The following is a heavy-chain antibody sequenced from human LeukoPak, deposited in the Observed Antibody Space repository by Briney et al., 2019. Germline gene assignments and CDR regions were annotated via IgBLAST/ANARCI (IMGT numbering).Heavy chain of an antibody. CDR3: ASDSGVLIKGAY. J-gene: IGHJ4*02. V-gene: IGHV3-7*04. CDR1: GFTFSSYW. Sequence: GGSLRLSCAASGFTFSSYWMSWVRQAPGKGLEWVANIKQDGSDKYYVDSVKGRFTISRGNAKNSLYLQMNSLRAEDTAVYYCASDSGVLIKGAYWGQGTLVTVSS. D-gene: IGHD2-15*01. CDR2: IKQDGSDK.